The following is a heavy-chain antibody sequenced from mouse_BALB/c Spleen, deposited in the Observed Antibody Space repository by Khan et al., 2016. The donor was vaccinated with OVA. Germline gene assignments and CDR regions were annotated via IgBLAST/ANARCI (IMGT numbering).Heavy chain of an antibody. Sequence: EVQLQESGPGLVKPSQSLSLTCTVTGYSITSDYAWNWIRQFPGNKLEWMGYISYSGRTSYNPSLKSRISITRDTHKNQFFLQLNSVTTEDTATYYCARSVTITTVVATDFDYWGQGTTLTVSS. V-gene: IGHV3-2*02. CDR2: ISYSGRT. D-gene: IGHD1-1*01. CDR3: ARSVTITTVVATDFDY. J-gene: IGHJ2*01. CDR1: GYSITSDYA.